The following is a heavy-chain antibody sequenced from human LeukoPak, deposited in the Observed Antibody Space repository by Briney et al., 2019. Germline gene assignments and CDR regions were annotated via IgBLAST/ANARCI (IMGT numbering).Heavy chain of an antibody. D-gene: IGHD3-22*01. J-gene: IGHJ6*02. V-gene: IGHV1-18*01. CDR2: ISAYNGNT. Sequence: ASVKVSCKASVYTFTSYGISWVRQAPGHGLEWMGWISAYNGNTNYAQKLPGRVTMTTDTSTSTAYMELRSLRSDDTAVYYCARGRYYDSSGYEYYGMDVWGQGTTVTVSS. CDR3: ARGRYYDSSGYEYYGMDV. CDR1: VYTFTSYG.